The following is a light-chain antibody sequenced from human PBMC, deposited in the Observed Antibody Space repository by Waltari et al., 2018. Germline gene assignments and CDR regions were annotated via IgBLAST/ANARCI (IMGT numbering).Light chain of an antibody. J-gene: IGLJ2*01. CDR3: ASWDDSLNGRWV. CDR1: YSNVGAYV. CDR2: RND. V-gene: IGLV1-44*01. Sequence: QSVLTQPHSASGTPGQRVTISCSGSYSNVGAYVAHWYQHPPGTAPQLLIYRNDRRPSGVPDRFSASKSGTSASLAISGLRPEDEADYYCASWDDSLNGRWVFGGGTKLTVL.